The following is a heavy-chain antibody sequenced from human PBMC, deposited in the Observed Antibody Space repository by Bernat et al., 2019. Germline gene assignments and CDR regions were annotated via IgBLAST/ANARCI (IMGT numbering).Heavy chain of an antibody. CDR1: GYTLTELS. J-gene: IGHJ5*02. Sequence: QVQLVQSGAEVKKPGASVKVSCKVSGYTLTELSMHWVRQAPGKGLEWMGGFDPEDGETIYEQKFQGRVNMTEDTSTDTAYMELSSLRSEDTAVYYCATVYDYVWAPTYNWFDPWGQGTLVTVSS. CDR2: FDPEDGET. V-gene: IGHV1-24*01. CDR3: ATVYDYVWAPTYNWFDP. D-gene: IGHD3-16*01.